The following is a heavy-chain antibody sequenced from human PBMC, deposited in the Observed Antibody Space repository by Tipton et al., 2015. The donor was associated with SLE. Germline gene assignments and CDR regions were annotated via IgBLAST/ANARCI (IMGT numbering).Heavy chain of an antibody. D-gene: IGHD6-19*01. CDR2: LTWNSAKI. V-gene: IGHV3-9*01. J-gene: IGHJ3*02. CDR1: GFTFDDFA. Sequence: RSLRLSCAASGFTFDDFAMHWVRQGPGKGLEWVSSLTWNSAKITYTDSVKGRFSISRDNAKNTLYLQMNTLTPEDTALYYCARARSGVGSAFDIWGRGTKVTVSS. CDR3: ARARSGVGSAFDI.